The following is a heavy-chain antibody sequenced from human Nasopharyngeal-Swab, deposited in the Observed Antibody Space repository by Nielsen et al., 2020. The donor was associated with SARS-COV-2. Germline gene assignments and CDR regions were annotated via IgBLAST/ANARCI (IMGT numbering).Heavy chain of an antibody. V-gene: IGHV1-18*01. CDR2: ISAYNGNT. CDR1: GYTFTSYG. Sequence: ASVKVSCKASGYTFTSYGISWVRQAPGQGLEWMGWISAYNGNTNYAQKLQGRVTMTTDTSTSTAYMELRSLRSDDTAVYYCAREKQARLNDYYHYGMDVWGQGTTVTVSS. J-gene: IGHJ6*02. CDR3: AREKQARLNDYYHYGMDV. D-gene: IGHD6-6*01.